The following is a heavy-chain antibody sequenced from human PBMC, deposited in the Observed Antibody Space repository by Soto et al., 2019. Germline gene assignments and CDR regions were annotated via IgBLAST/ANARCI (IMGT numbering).Heavy chain of an antibody. CDR1: GFTFSSYA. CDR2: ISGSGGST. CDR3: AKDLVYSSSSGRAHFDY. D-gene: IGHD6-6*01. J-gene: IGHJ4*02. V-gene: IGHV3-23*01. Sequence: GSLRLSCAASGFTFSSYAMSWVRQAPGKGLEWVSAISGSGGSTYYADSVKGRFTISRDNSKNTLYLQMNSLRAEDTAVYYCAKDLVYSSSSGRAHFDYWGQGTLVTVSS.